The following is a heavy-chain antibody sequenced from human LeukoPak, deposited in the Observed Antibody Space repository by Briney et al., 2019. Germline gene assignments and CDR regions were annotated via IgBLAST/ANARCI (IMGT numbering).Heavy chain of an antibody. Sequence: GGSLRLSCAASGFTFSTYGIHWVRQAPGKGLEWVAVISYDGSDKYYADSVKGRFTISRDNSKNTLYLQMNSLRVEDTAMYYCARDPKGGFSYGWGAFDIWGQGTMVTISS. CDR1: GFTFSTYG. CDR2: ISYDGSDK. CDR3: ARDPKGGFSYGWGAFDI. V-gene: IGHV3-30*03. D-gene: IGHD5-18*01. J-gene: IGHJ3*02.